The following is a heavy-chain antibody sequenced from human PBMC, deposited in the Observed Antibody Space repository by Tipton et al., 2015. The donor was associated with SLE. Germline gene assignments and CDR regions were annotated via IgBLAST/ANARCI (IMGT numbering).Heavy chain of an antibody. Sequence: TLSLTCAVYGGSFSGYYRSWIRQPPGKGLEWIGEINHSGSTNYNPSLKSRVTISVDRSKNQFSLKLSSVTAADTAVYYCAREVPLNYDSSGPSGVWGQGTLVTVSS. J-gene: IGHJ4*02. D-gene: IGHD3-22*01. CDR3: AREVPLNYDSSGPSGV. CDR2: INHSGST. CDR1: GGSFSGYY. V-gene: IGHV4-34*01.